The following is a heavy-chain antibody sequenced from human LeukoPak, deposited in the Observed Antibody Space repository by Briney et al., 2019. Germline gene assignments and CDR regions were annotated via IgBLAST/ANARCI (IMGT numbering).Heavy chain of an antibody. V-gene: IGHV1-58*02. CDR2: IVVGSGNT. CDR1: GXXFTSSA. Sequence: ASVKVSCKASGXXFTSSAMQWVRXARGQRXXXXXWIVVGSGNTNYAQKFQERVTITRDMSTSTAYMELSSLRSEDTAVYYCAAGWVCSGGSCYYYFDYWGQGTLVTVSS. J-gene: IGHJ4*02. D-gene: IGHD2-15*01. CDR3: AAGWVCSGGSCYYYFDY.